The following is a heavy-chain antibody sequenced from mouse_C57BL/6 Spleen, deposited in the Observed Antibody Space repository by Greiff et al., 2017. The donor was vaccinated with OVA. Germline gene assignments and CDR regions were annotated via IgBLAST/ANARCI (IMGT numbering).Heavy chain of an antibody. D-gene: IGHD2-5*01. J-gene: IGHJ3*01. CDR2: ISYSGST. V-gene: IGHV3-1*01. CDR1: GYSITSGYD. Sequence: DVQLVESGPGMVKPSQSLSLTCTVTGYSITSGYDWHWIRHFPGNKLEWMGYISYSGSTNYNPSLKSRISITHDTSKNHFFLKLNSVTTEDTATYYCARDDSNYGFAYWGQGTLVTVSA. CDR3: ARDDSNYGFAY.